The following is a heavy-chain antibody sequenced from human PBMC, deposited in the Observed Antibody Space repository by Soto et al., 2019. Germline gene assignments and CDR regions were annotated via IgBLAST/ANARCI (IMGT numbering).Heavy chain of an antibody. CDR3: ARGLYCSGGSCFDY. V-gene: IGHV4-34*01. CDR1: GGSFSGYY. D-gene: IGHD2-15*01. J-gene: IGHJ4*02. CDR2: INHSGST. Sequence: PSETLSLTCAVYGGSFSGYYWSWIRQPPGKGLEWIGEINHSGSTNYNPSLKSRVTISVDTSKNQFSLKLSSVTAADTAVYYCARGLYCSGGSCFDYWGQGTLVTVSS.